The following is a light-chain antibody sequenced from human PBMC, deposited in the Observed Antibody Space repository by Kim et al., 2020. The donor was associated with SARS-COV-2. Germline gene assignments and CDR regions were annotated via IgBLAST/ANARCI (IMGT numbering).Light chain of an antibody. CDR2: EDY. CDR3: KFYNMDNVR. J-gene: IGLJ2*01. Sequence: GKTVTIACTRRSGSVDDNYVKWYQQLPGGVPIPVIYEDYHRPSGVSVRFSCSIVNPCINASLTISGLRTEDEADYSCKFYNMDNVRFGRGPRLTFL. V-gene: IGLV6-57*03. CDR1: SGSVDDNY.